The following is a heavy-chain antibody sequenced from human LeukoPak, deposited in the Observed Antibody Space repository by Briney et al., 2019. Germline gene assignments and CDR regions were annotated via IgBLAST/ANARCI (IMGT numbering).Heavy chain of an antibody. CDR3: ARVGSSGWYYMDV. J-gene: IGHJ6*03. CDR2: IYYSGST. V-gene: IGHV4-59*01. D-gene: IGHD6-19*01. CDR1: AGSISSYY. Sequence: SESLSPTRTVSAGSISSYYSSWIRPPPRKRLEWIGYIYYSGSTHYNPSLKTRVPIPVDTSKNQFSLKLSSVTAADTAVYYCARVGSSGWYYMDVWGKGTTVTVSS.